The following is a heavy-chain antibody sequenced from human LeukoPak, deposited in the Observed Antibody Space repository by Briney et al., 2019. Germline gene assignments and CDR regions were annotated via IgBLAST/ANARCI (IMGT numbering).Heavy chain of an antibody. V-gene: IGHV3-21*01. CDR3: ARGEWSTSQFDY. J-gene: IGHJ4*02. CDR2: ISSSSSYI. D-gene: IGHD1-26*01. CDR1: GFTFSSYN. Sequence: GGSLRLSCAASGFTFSSYNMYWVRQAPGKGLEWVSFISSSSSYIYYADSVKGRFTISRDNARYSLYLQMNSLRAEDTAVYYCARGEWSTSQFDYWGQGTLVTVSS.